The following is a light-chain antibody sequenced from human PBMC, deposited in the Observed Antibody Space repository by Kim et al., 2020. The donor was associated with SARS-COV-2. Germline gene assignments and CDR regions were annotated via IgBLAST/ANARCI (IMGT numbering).Light chain of an antibody. CDR3: QQYKSYPYT. J-gene: IGKJ2*01. CDR2: DAS. CDR1: QSISSW. V-gene: IGKV1-5*01. Sequence: SAYVGDRGTITCRASQSISSWLAWYQQKPGKAPKLLIYDASSLESGVPARFSGSGSGTEFTLTISSLQPDDFATYYCQQYKSYPYTFGQGTKLEI.